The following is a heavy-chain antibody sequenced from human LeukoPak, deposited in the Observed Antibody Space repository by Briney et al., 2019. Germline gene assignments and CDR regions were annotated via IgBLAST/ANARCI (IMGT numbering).Heavy chain of an antibody. J-gene: IGHJ4*02. CDR2: INHSGST. Sequence: PSETLSLTCAVYGGSFSGYYWSWIRQPPGKGLEWIGEINHSGSTNYNPPLKSRVTISVDTSKNQFSLKLSSVTAADTAVYYCARGSSLITMIVVVRGFDYWGQGTLVTVSS. CDR3: ARGSSLITMIVVVRGFDY. D-gene: IGHD3-22*01. V-gene: IGHV4-34*01. CDR1: GGSFSGYY.